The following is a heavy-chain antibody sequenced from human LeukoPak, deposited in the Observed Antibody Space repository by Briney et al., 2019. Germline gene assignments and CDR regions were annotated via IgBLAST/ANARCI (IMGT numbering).Heavy chain of an antibody. V-gene: IGHV3-48*03. J-gene: IGHJ4*02. Sequence: PGGSLRLSCAASGFDFGAYEMNWVRQAPGKGLEWVAYFAGSDTTTYYADSVKGRFIISRDNARNSLYLQMNSLRAEDTALYYCTTLGSHLDSWGQGTLVTVSS. CDR2: FAGSDTTT. CDR1: GFDFGAYE. D-gene: IGHD3-10*01. CDR3: TTLGSHLDS.